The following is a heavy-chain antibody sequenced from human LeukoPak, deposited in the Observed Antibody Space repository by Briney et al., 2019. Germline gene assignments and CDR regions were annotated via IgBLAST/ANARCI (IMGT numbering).Heavy chain of an antibody. CDR2: ISGETYTT. J-gene: IGHJ4*02. CDR1: GFTFTRYA. D-gene: IGHD6-6*01. V-gene: IGHV3-23*01. CDR3: AKYSIYTSSPRVDY. Sequence: GASLRLSCAASGFTFTRYAMTWVSQAAGEGRERVATISGETYTTYYSDSVKGRFPVSRHNSTNTLYLHMNSLRAEDTAIYYCAKYSIYTSSPRVDYWRQGTLVTVSS.